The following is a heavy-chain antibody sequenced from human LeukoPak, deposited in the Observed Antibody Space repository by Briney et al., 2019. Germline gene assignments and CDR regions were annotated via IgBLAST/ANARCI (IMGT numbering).Heavy chain of an antibody. CDR3: ARDGAQQLVPGY. D-gene: IGHD6-13*01. CDR1: GYTFTSYY. V-gene: IGHV1-46*01. CDR2: INPSGGST. Sequence: ASVKVSCKASGYTFTSYYMHWVRQAPGQGLEWMGIINPSGGSTSYAQRFQGRVTMTRDTSTSTVYMELSSLRSEDTAVYYCARDGAQQLVPGYWGQGTLVTVSS. J-gene: IGHJ4*02.